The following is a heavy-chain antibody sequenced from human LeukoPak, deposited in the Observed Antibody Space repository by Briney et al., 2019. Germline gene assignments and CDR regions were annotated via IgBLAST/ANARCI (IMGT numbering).Heavy chain of an antibody. Sequence: SETLSLTCTVSGGSISSYYWSWIRQPSGKGLEWIGYIYYSGSTNYNPSLKSRVTISVDTSKNQFSLKLSSVTAADTAVYYCARLQSAYYDSSGYYFRTEKRTYYFDYWGQGTLVTVSS. V-gene: IGHV4-59*08. CDR1: GGSISSYY. CDR3: ARLQSAYYDSSGYYFRTEKRTYYFDY. D-gene: IGHD3-22*01. CDR2: IYYSGST. J-gene: IGHJ4*02.